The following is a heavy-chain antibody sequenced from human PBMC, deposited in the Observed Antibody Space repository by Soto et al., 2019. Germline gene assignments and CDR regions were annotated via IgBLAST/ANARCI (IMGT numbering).Heavy chain of an antibody. CDR1: GFTFSSYG. CDR2: ISYDGSNK. D-gene: IGHD6-19*01. V-gene: IGHV3-30*18. Sequence: ESGGGVVQPGRSLRLSCAASGFTFSSYGMHWVRQAPGKGLEWVAVISYDGSNKYYADSVKGRFTISRDNSKNTLYLQMNSLRAEDTAVYYCAKDQAAKVADPYYFDYWGQGTLVTVSS. J-gene: IGHJ4*02. CDR3: AKDQAAKVADPYYFDY.